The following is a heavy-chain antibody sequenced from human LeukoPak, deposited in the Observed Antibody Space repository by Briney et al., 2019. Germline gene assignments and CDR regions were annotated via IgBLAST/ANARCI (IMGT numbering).Heavy chain of an antibody. CDR2: IYYSGST. CDR1: GGSISSSSYY. CDR3: ARHVPYCSSTSCYAGGVGFYYYYYMDV. D-gene: IGHD2-2*01. V-gene: IGHV4-39*01. J-gene: IGHJ6*03. Sequence: SETLSLTCTVSGGSISSSSYYWGWIRQPPGKGLEWIGSIYYSGSTYYNPSLKSRVTISVDTSKNQFSLKLSSVTAADTAVYYCARHVPYCSSTSCYAGGVGFYYYYYMDVWGKGTTVTASS.